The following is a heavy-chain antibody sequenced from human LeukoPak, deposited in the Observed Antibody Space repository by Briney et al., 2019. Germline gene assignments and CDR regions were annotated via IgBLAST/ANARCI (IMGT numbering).Heavy chain of an antibody. D-gene: IGHD3-10*01. J-gene: IGHJ4*02. Sequence: GGSLRLSCAASGFSFSTYNMNWVRQAPGKGLEWVSSISPSSSYKYYADSLKRRITISRDNAKNSLFLQMNSLRAEDTAVYYCARELQDGSGSHLVDYWGQGTLVTVSS. CDR3: ARELQDGSGSHLVDY. CDR2: ISPSSSYK. CDR1: GFSFSTYN. V-gene: IGHV3-21*01.